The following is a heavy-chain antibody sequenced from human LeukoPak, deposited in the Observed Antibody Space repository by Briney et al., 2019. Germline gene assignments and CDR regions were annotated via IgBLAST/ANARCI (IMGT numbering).Heavy chain of an antibody. D-gene: IGHD3-22*01. J-gene: IGHJ4*02. Sequence: ASVKVSCKASGYTFTGYYMHWVRQAPGQGIEWMGRINPNSGGTNYAQKFQGRVTMTRDTSISTAYMELSRLRSDDTAVYYCARVPPYYYDSSGYSGRRTYYFDYWGQGTLVTVSP. V-gene: IGHV1-2*06. CDR1: GYTFTGYY. CDR3: ARVPPYYYDSSGYSGRRTYYFDY. CDR2: INPNSGGT.